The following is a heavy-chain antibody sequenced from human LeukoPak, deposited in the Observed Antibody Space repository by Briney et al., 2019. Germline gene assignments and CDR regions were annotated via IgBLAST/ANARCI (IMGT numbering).Heavy chain of an antibody. D-gene: IGHD3-22*01. CDR3: ATRLYYYDSSGYAFDI. CDR1: GYTLTELS. J-gene: IGHJ3*02. CDR2: FDPEDGET. Sequence: ASVKVSCKVSGYTLTELSTHWVRQAPGKGLEWMGGFDPEDGETIYAQKFQGRVTMTEDTSTDTAYMELSSLRSEDTAVYYCATRLYYYDSSGYAFDIWGQGTMDTVSS. V-gene: IGHV1-24*01.